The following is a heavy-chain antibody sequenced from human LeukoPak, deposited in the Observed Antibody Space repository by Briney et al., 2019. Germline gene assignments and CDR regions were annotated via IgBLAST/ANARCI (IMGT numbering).Heavy chain of an antibody. CDR3: AKGSIEYSSSPEGDAFDI. CDR1: GFTFSSYA. V-gene: IGHV3-23*01. J-gene: IGHJ3*02. D-gene: IGHD6-6*01. Sequence: PGGSLRLSCAASGFTFSSYAMSWVRQAPGKGLEWVSAISSSGGSTYYADSVKGRFTISRDNSKNTLYLQMNSLRAEDTAVYYCAKGSIEYSSSPEGDAFDIWGQGTMVTVSS. CDR2: ISSSGGST.